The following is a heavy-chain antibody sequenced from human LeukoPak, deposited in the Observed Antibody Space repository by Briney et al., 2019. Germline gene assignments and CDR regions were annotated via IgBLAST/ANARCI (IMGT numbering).Heavy chain of an antibody. J-gene: IGHJ4*02. Sequence: PGRSLRLSCAAAGFTFSSYAMHRVRQAPGKGLGWVAVISYDGSNKYYADSVKGRFTISRGNSKTTLYLQMNSLRAEDTAVYYCARVSAAAGTVDYWGQGTLVTVSS. CDR3: ARVSAAAGTVDY. D-gene: IGHD6-13*01. CDR2: ISYDGSNK. CDR1: GFTFSSYA. V-gene: IGHV3-30-3*01.